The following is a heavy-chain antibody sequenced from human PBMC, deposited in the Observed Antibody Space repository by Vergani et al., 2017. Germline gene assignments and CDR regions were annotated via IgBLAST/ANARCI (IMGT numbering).Heavy chain of an antibody. Sequence: QVQLQQWGAGLLKPSETLSLTCAVYGGSFSGYYWSWIRQPPGKGLEWIGEINHSGSTNYNPSLKSRVTISVDTSKNQFSLKLSSVTAADTAVYYCARAVTTAYYYYYMDVWGKGTTVTVSS. CDR3: ARAVTTAYYYYYMDV. CDR2: INHSGST. CDR1: GGSFSGYY. J-gene: IGHJ6*03. V-gene: IGHV4-34*01. D-gene: IGHD1-26*01.